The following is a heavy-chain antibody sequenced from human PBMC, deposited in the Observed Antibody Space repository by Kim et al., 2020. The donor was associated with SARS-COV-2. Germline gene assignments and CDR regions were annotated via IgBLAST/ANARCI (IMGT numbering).Heavy chain of an antibody. CDR1: GGSFSGYY. CDR3: ARATGTPPYYFDY. Sequence: SETLSLTCAVYGGSFSGYYWSWIRQPPGKGLEWIGEINHSGSTNFNPSLKSRVTISVDTSKNQFSLRLSSVTAADTAVYYCARATGTPPYYFDYWGQGT. CDR2: INHSGST. D-gene: IGHD2-15*01. V-gene: IGHV4-34*01. J-gene: IGHJ4*02.